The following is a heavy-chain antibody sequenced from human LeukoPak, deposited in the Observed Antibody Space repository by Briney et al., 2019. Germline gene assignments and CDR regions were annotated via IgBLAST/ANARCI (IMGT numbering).Heavy chain of an antibody. V-gene: IGHV4-34*01. CDR1: GGSFSGYY. D-gene: IGHD6-6*01. Sequence: SETLSLTCAVYGGSFSGYYWCWIRQPPGKGLEWIGEINHSGSTNYNPSLKSRVTISVDTSKNQFSLKLSSVTAADTAVYYCAREANVLAARRKRSFDPWGQGTLVTVSS. CDR3: AREANVLAARRKRSFDP. J-gene: IGHJ5*02. CDR2: INHSGST.